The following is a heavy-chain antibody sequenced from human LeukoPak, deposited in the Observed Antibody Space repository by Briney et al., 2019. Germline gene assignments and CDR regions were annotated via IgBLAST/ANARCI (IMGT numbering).Heavy chain of an antibody. CDR3: AREANSGWYS. D-gene: IGHD6-19*01. Sequence: SETLSLTCTVFGGSISSNNYFWGWIRQPPGKGLEWIGAISDSGSTYYNPSLKSRVTISVDTSKNQFSLKLSSVTAADTAVYYCAREANSGWYSWGQGTLVTVPS. CDR2: ISDSGST. V-gene: IGHV4-39*07. CDR1: GGSISSNNYF. J-gene: IGHJ4*02.